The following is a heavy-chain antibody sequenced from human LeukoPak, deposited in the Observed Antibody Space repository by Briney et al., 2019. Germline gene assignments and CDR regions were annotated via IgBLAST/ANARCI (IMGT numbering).Heavy chain of an antibody. J-gene: IGHJ5*02. Sequence: PGGSLRLSCAASGFTFSSYAMSWVRQAPGKGLEWVSAISGSGGSTYDADSVKGRFTISRDNSNNTLYLQMNSLRAEDTAVYYCAKDPYYDSSGYYPGWFDPWGQGTLVTVSS. V-gene: IGHV3-23*01. CDR1: GFTFSSYA. CDR3: AKDPYYDSSGYYPGWFDP. CDR2: ISGSGGST. D-gene: IGHD3-22*01.